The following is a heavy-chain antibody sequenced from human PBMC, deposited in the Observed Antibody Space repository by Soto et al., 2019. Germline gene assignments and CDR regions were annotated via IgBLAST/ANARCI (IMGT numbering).Heavy chain of an antibody. D-gene: IGHD1-7*01. CDR3: ASRDPGTSVDY. J-gene: IGHJ4*02. V-gene: IGHV4-4*02. CDR1: GGSFTSNNW. CDR2: IYRTGST. Sequence: KASETLSLTCAVSGGSFTSNNWWTWVRQPPGQGLEWIGEIYRTGSTNYNPSLKSRVTISRDKSENQFSLKVTSLTAADTAVYYCASRDPGTSVDYWGQGTLVTVSS.